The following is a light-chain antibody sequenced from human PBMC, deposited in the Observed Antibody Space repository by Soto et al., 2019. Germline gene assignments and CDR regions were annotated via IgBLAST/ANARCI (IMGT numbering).Light chain of an antibody. CDR1: SSDVGGYNY. J-gene: IGLJ1*01. Sequence: QSALTQPASVSGSPGQSITISCTGTSSDVGGYNYVSWYQQRPGKAPKLMIYEVSSRPSGVSNRFSGSKSGNTASLTISGLQADDEADYYCNSYTSSSTYVFGTGTKSPS. V-gene: IGLV2-14*01. CDR2: EVS. CDR3: NSYTSSSTYV.